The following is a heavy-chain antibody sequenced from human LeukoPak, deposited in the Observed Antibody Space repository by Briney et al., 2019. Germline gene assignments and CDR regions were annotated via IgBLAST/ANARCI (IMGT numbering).Heavy chain of an antibody. Sequence: PPETLSLTRTVSGGSISSYYWSWIRQPPGKGLEWIGYIYYSVSTNYNPSLKSRVTTSLDTSKNQFSLKLRSVNAADTAVYYCARDSSGWYSDAFDIWGQGTMVTVSS. D-gene: IGHD6-19*01. V-gene: IGHV4-59*01. CDR3: ARDSSGWYSDAFDI. CDR1: GGSISSYY. J-gene: IGHJ3*02. CDR2: IYYSVST.